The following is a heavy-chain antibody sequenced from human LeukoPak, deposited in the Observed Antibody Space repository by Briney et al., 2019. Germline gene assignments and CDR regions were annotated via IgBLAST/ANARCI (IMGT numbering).Heavy chain of an antibody. J-gene: IGHJ4*02. CDR2: IYYSGST. Sequence: SETLSLTCTVSGGSISSGDYYWRWIRQPPGKGLEWIGYIYYSGSTYYNPSLKSRVTISVDTSKNQFSLKLSSVTAADTAVYYCARVGDYYDSSGYYLSDYWGQGTLVTVSS. D-gene: IGHD3-22*01. CDR3: ARVGDYYDSSGYYLSDY. CDR1: GGSISSGDYY. V-gene: IGHV4-30-4*01.